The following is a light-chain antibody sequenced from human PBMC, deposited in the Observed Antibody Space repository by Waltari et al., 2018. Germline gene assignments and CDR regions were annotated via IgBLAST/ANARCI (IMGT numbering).Light chain of an antibody. CDR2: EVT. J-gene: IGLJ3*02. CDR3: SSYAGNGGV. Sequence: QSALTQPPSASGSPGKSVTISCTGTSSDVGGYNYVSWYQQHPGKAPKLMIYEVTKRPSGVPDRFSGSKPGNTASLTVSGLQAEDEADYYCSSYAGNGGVFGGGTKLTVL. V-gene: IGLV2-8*01. CDR1: SSDVGGYNY.